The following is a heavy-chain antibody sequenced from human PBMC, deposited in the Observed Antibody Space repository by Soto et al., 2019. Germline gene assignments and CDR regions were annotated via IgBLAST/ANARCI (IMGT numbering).Heavy chain of an antibody. Sequence: SETLSLTCTLSGVSITSGAYYWTWVRQHPGKGLEWVGYIYYNGNTYFSPSLKSRLTISIDTSKNQFSLKLSSVTAADTAMYYCARARLRAVYAFDFWGQGTMVTVSS. J-gene: IGHJ3*01. D-gene: IGHD4-17*01. CDR2: IYYNGNT. CDR3: ARARLRAVYAFDF. V-gene: IGHV4-31*03. CDR1: GVSITSGAYY.